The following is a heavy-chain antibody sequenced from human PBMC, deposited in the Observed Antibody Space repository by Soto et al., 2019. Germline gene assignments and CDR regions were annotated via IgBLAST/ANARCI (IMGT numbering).Heavy chain of an antibody. CDR3: AREQPLETPLLLY. V-gene: IGHV1-69*13. D-gene: IGHD2-15*01. Sequence: SVKVSCKASGYTFTNYGISWVRQAPGQGLEWMGGIIPIFGTANYAQKFQGRVTITADESTSTAYMELSSLRSEDTAVYYGAREQPLETPLLLYWGQGTLVTFSS. CDR2: IIPIFGTA. J-gene: IGHJ4*02. CDR1: GYTFTNYG.